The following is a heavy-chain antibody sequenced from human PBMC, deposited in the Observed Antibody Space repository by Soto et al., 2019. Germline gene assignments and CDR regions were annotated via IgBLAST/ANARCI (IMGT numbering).Heavy chain of an antibody. CDR3: AKDPSYDFWSGFSAVYFDY. V-gene: IGHV3-23*01. CDR2: VSGRGGDT. D-gene: IGHD3-3*01. Sequence: EVHLLQSGVGLVQPGGSLRLSCAASGFSFSSFALSWVRQSPGKGLEWVAAVSGRGGDTYYANSVKGRFTISRDNSQNTLFLQMNSLRAEDSDIYYSAKDPSYDFWSGFSAVYFDYWGQGTLVTVSS. CDR1: GFSFSSFA. J-gene: IGHJ4*02.